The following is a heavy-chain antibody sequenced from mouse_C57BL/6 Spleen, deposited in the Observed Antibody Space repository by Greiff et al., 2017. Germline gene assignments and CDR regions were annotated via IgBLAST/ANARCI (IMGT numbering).Heavy chain of an antibody. CDR1: GFTFSSYA. J-gene: IGHJ4*01. CDR3: ARYYYGSREVFYYAMYY. D-gene: IGHD1-1*01. V-gene: IGHV5-4*03. CDR2: ISDGGSYT. Sequence: EVMLVESGGGLVKPGGSLKLSCAASGFTFSSYAMSWVRPTPEKRLEWVATISDGGSYTYYPDNVKGRFTISRDNAKNNLYLQMSHLKSEDTAMYYCARYYYGSREVFYYAMYYWGQGTSVTVSS.